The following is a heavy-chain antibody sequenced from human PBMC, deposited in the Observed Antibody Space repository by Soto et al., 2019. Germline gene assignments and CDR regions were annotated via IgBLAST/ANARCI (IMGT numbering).Heavy chain of an antibody. CDR1: GCSISSDGYY. J-gene: IGHJ1*01. D-gene: IGHD3-16*01. CDR2: IYSSEST. CDR3: ARGPYTFGYAIDL. V-gene: IGHV4-31*03. Sequence: QVPLQESGPGLVKPSQTLSLTCSVSGCSISSDGYYWSWVRQHPGKGLEWIGYIYSSESTYHNPSLESRVSIALDTSTNHFSLTLTSVTAAEKAVYFCARGPYTFGYAIDLWGQGILVTVSS.